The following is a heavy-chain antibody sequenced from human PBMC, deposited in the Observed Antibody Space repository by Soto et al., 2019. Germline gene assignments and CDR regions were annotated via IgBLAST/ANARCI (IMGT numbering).Heavy chain of an antibody. J-gene: IGHJ6*02. D-gene: IGHD2-2*01. CDR3: ARGLIVVVPAAMGSYYYYGMDV. V-gene: IGHV1-69*02. CDR1: GGTFSSYT. CDR2: IIPILGIA. Sequence: SVKVSCKASGGTFSSYTISWVRQAPGQGLEWMGRIIPILGIANYAQKFQGRVTITADKSTSTAYMELSSLRSEYTAVYYCARGLIVVVPAAMGSYYYYGMDVWG.